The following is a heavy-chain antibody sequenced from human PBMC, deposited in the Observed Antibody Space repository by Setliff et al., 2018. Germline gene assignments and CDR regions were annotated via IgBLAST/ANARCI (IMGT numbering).Heavy chain of an antibody. V-gene: IGHV3-23*01. Sequence: GGSLRLSCAASGFTFSTYAMSWVRQAPGKGLEWVSAITDDGGTTHYAGSVKGRFTIARDNSNSTLYLQMNSLRVEDTALYYCAKSSGSSSSTNLEYLGPGTLVTVSS. D-gene: IGHD6-6*01. CDR1: GFTFSTYA. CDR3: AKSSGSSSSTNLEY. J-gene: IGHJ4*02. CDR2: ITDDGGTT.